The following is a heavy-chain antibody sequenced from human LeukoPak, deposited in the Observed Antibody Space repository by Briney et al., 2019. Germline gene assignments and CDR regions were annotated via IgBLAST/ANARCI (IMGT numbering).Heavy chain of an antibody. D-gene: IGHD6-13*01. CDR3: ARAPHSSSWYLRDAFDI. Sequence: GASVKVSCKASGYTFTGYYMHWVRQAPGQGLEWMGRIIPILGIANYAQKFQGRVTITADKSTSTAYMELSSLRSEDTAVYYYARAPHSSSWYLRDAFDIWGQGTMVTVSS. CDR1: GYTFTGYY. CDR2: IIPILGIA. V-gene: IGHV1-69*04. J-gene: IGHJ3*02.